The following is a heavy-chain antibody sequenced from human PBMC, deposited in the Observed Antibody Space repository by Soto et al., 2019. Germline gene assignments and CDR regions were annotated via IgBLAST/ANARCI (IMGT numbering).Heavy chain of an antibody. CDR1: GGTFSSYA. Sequence: QVQLVQSGAEVKKPGSSVKVSCKASGGTFSSYAISWVRQAPGQGLEWMGGIIPIFGTANYAQKFQGGVTITADESTSTAYMELSSLRSEDTAVYYCARGAGPGIAAAGTAFFDYWGQGTLVTVSS. D-gene: IGHD6-13*01. CDR3: ARGAGPGIAAAGTAFFDY. J-gene: IGHJ4*02. V-gene: IGHV1-69*01. CDR2: IIPIFGTA.